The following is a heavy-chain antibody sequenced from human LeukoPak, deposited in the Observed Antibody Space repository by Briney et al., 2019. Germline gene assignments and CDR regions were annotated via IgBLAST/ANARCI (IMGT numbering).Heavy chain of an antibody. Sequence: GESLKISCKGSGYSFTKYWIAWVRQMPGKGLEWMGIIWPGDSDTRYSPPFQGQVTISADRSISTAYLQWSGLEASDTAMYYCARRANSGPDYWGQGTLVTVSS. CDR1: GYSFTKYW. V-gene: IGHV5-51*01. CDR2: IWPGDSDT. J-gene: IGHJ4*02. CDR3: ARRANSGPDY. D-gene: IGHD2-15*01.